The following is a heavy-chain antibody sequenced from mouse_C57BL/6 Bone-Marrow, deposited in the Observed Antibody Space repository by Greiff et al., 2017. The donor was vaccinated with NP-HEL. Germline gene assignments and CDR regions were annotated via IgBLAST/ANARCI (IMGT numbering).Heavy chain of an antibody. CDR2: ISYDGSN. CDR1: GYSITSGYY. V-gene: IGHV3-6*01. CDR3: ARTTTVVGYAMDY. Sequence: EVQLVESGPGLVKPSQSLSLTCSVTGYSITSGYYWNWIRQFPGNKLEWMGYISYDGSNNYNPSLKNRISITRDTSKNQFFLKLNSVTTEDTATYYCARTTTVVGYAMDYWGQGTSVTVSS. J-gene: IGHJ4*01. D-gene: IGHD1-1*01.